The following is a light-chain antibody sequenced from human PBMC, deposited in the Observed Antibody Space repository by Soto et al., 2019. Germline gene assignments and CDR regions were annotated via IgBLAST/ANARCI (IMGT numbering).Light chain of an antibody. CDR3: QQYYSYPLT. CDR2: AAS. Sequence: IQITQSPSSLSASVGDRVTITCRASQGISSYLAWYQQKPGKAPKLLIYAASTLQSGVPSRFSGSGSGTDFTLTISCLQSEDFATYYCQQYYSYPLTFGGGTKVDIK. J-gene: IGKJ4*01. V-gene: IGKV1-8*01. CDR1: QGISSY.